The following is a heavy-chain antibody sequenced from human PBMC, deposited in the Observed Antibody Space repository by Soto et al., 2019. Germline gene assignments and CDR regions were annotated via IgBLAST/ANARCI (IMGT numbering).Heavy chain of an antibody. CDR1: GFSFGGYA. CDR3: AKTESFNGYYNAFDY. J-gene: IGHJ4*02. V-gene: IGHV3-23*01. Sequence: GGSLRLSCAASGFSFGGYAVTWVRQAPGKGLEWVSAISGGGGSTYYADSVKGRFTISRDNSQNTVYLQMNSLRAGDTALYYCAKTESFNGYYNAFDYWGQGARVTRLL. CDR2: ISGGGGST. D-gene: IGHD3-9*01.